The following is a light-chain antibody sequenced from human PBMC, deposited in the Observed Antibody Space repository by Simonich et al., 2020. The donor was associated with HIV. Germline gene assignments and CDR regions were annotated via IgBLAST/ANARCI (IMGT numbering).Light chain of an antibody. CDR2: EGS. Sequence: QSALTQPASVSGSPGQSITISCTGTSSNVGSYNLVSWYQPHPGKAPKLLIYEGSKRPSGVSNRFSGSLSGNTASLTISGLQAGDEADYYCCSYAGSSTWVFGGGTKLTVL. J-gene: IGLJ3*02. CDR3: CSYAGSSTWV. V-gene: IGLV2-23*01. CDR1: SSNVGSYNL.